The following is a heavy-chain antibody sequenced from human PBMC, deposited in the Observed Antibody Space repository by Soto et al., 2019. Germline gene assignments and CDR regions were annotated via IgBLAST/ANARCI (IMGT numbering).Heavy chain of an antibody. J-gene: IGHJ5*02. CDR2: IYPGDSDT. V-gene: IGHV5-51*01. D-gene: IGHD3-10*01. CDR3: SKSHTMGWGYTWFDP. Sequence: GWVSQMPGKGLEWMGMIYPGDSDTRYSPSFQGQVTISADKSISTAYLQWSSLKASDTAMYYCSKSHTMGWGYTWFDPLG.